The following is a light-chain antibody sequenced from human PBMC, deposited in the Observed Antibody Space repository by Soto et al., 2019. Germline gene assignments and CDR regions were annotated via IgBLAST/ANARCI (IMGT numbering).Light chain of an antibody. Sequence: EIVLTQSPGTLSLSPGERATLSCRASQSVSTRYLAWYRQKPGQAPRLLIYGASSRATGIPDRFSGSGSGTDFTLRISRLEPEDSAVYYCQQYGSSPRYTFGQGTKLEIK. V-gene: IGKV3-20*01. CDR2: GAS. CDR3: QQYGSSPRYT. CDR1: QSVSTRY. J-gene: IGKJ2*01.